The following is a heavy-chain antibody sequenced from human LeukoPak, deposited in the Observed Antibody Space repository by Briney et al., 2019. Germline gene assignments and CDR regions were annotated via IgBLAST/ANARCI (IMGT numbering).Heavy chain of an antibody. V-gene: IGHV4-39*07. J-gene: IGHJ5*02. CDR3: ARVGGFPGDWFDP. CDR1: GGSISSRSDF. Sequence: SETLSLTCSVSGGSISSRSDFWGWIRQPPGKGLEWIGSIYYSGSTYYNPSLKSRVTVSVDTSKNQFSLKLSSVTAADTAVYYCARVGGFPGDWFDPWGQGTLVTVSS. CDR2: IYYSGST. D-gene: IGHD3-3*01.